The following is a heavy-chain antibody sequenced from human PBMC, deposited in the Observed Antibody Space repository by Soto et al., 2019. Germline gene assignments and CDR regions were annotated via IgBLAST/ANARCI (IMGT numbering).Heavy chain of an antibody. CDR1: GYSFTSYW. V-gene: IGHV5-51*01. D-gene: IGHD6-6*01. CDR3: ARQGQLVRGGQENWFDP. J-gene: IGHJ5*02. CDR2: IYPGDSDT. Sequence: GESLKISCKGSGYSFTSYWIGWVRQMPGKGLEWMGIIYPGDSDTRYSPSFQGQVTISADKSISTAYLQWSSLKASDTAMYYCARQGQLVRGGQENWFDPWGQGTLVTVSS.